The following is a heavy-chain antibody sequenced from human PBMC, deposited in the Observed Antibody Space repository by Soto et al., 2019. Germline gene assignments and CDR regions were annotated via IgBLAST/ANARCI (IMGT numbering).Heavy chain of an antibody. J-gene: IGHJ4*02. D-gene: IGHD3-10*01. CDR2: IYYSGST. Sequence: TSETMSHTCTVAGVTIISRGYYWSWIRQHPGKGLEWIGYIYYSGSTYYNPSLKSRVTISVDTSKNQFSLKLSSVTAADTAVYYCAREYYYGSGPWYWGQGILVTVSS. V-gene: IGHV4-31*03. CDR1: GVTIISRGYY. CDR3: AREYYYGSGPWY.